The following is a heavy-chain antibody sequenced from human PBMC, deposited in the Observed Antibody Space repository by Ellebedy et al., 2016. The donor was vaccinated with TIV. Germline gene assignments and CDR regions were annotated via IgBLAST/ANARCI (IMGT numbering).Heavy chain of an antibody. Sequence: PGGSLRLSCAASGFPFISYAMSRVPQAPGKGLEWVSSISGSGGNIYYADSVKGRFTISRDNSKNTLYLQMNSLRAVDTAVYYCAGYVWGSYRHDYWGQGTLVTVSS. CDR1: GFPFISYA. CDR2: ISGSGGNI. J-gene: IGHJ4*02. V-gene: IGHV3-23*01. D-gene: IGHD3-16*02. CDR3: AGYVWGSYRHDY.